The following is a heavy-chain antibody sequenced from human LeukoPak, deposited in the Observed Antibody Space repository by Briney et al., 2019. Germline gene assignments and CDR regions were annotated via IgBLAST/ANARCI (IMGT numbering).Heavy chain of an antibody. D-gene: IGHD6-13*01. CDR2: INPNSGGT. J-gene: IGHJ4*02. V-gene: IGHV1-2*02. Sequence: GASVKVSCKASGYTFTGYYMHWVRQAPGQGLEWMGWINPNSGGTNYAQKFQGRVTMARDTSISTAYMELSRLRSDDTAVYYCARDFRIAAAGPSYWGQGTLVTVSS. CDR3: ARDFRIAAAGPSY. CDR1: GYTFTGYY.